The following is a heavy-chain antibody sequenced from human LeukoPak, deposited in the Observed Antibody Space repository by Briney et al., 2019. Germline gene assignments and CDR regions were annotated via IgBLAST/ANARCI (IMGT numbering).Heavy chain of an antibody. Sequence: SQALSLTCTVSGGSISSGDYYWSWIRQPPGKGLEWIGYIYYSGSTYYNPSLKSRVTISVDTSKNQFSLKLSSVTAADTAVYYCARDARVTTNWFDPWGQGTLVTVSS. J-gene: IGHJ5*02. CDR3: ARDARVTTNWFDP. CDR2: IYYSGST. V-gene: IGHV4-30-4*08. CDR1: GGSISSGDYY. D-gene: IGHD4-11*01.